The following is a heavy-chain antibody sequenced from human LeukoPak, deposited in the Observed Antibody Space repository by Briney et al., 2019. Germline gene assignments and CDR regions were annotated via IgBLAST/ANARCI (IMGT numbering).Heavy chain of an antibody. CDR3: ARSPSPYSSGWYFDY. D-gene: IGHD6-19*01. CDR2: TYQRSKWYN. CDR1: GDSVSINSAA. V-gene: IGHV6-1*01. Sequence: SQTLSLTCAISGDSVSINSAAWNWIRQSPSRGLEWLGRTYQRSKWYNDYAVSVKSRITINPDISKNQFSLQLNSVTPEDTAVYYCARSPSPYSSGWYFDYWGQGTLVTVS. J-gene: IGHJ4*02.